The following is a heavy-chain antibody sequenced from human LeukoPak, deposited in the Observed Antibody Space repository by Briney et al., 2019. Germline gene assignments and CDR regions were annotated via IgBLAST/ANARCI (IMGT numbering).Heavy chain of an antibody. CDR3: ARRASGYRQTYFDY. CDR2: ISNNGGST. Sequence: PWGSLRLSCAASGFTFSIYAMHGVSQAPGKGLEYVSAISNNGGSTYYADSVKGRFTISRDNSKNTMYLQMGSVRAEDMAVYYCARRASGYRQTYFDYWGQGTLVTVSS. D-gene: IGHD3-22*01. CDR1: GFTFSIYA. J-gene: IGHJ4*02. V-gene: IGHV3-64*02.